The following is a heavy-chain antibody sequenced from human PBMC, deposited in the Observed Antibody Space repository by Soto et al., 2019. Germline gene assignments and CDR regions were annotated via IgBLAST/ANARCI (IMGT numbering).Heavy chain of an antibody. J-gene: IGHJ3*02. D-gene: IGHD6-13*01. CDR2: IYHSGTT. CDR1: GGSISRSNW. V-gene: IGHV4-4*02. Sequence: SETLSLTCGVSGGSISRSNWWSWFRQPPGKGLEWIGEIYHSGTTNYNTSLKSRVIISVDKSKNKFSLELSSLRSEDTAVDYGARAGRAAGNHPFDIWRQGTLVTVSS. CDR3: ARAGRAAGNHPFDI.